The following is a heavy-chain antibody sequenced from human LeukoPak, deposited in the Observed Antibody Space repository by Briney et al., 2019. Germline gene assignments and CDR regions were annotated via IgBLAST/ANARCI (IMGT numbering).Heavy chain of an antibody. CDR2: IIPILGIA. CDR1: GGTFSSYA. Sequence: ASVKVSCKASGGTFSSYAISWVRQPPGQGLEWMGRIIPILGIANYAQKFQGRVTITADKSTSTAYMELSSLRSEDTAVYYCARDNGYDSSGYCLNWGQGTLVTVSS. D-gene: IGHD3-22*01. CDR3: ARDNGYDSSGYCLN. V-gene: IGHV1-69*04. J-gene: IGHJ4*02.